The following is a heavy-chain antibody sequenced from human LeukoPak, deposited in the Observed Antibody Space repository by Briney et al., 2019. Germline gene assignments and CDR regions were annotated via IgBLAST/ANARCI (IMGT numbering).Heavy chain of an antibody. J-gene: IGHJ3*02. CDR1: GFTFSSYA. V-gene: IGHV3-30*18. D-gene: IGHD3-9*01. CDR3: AKASLRYFDWDAFDI. CDR2: ISYDGSNK. Sequence: PGGSLRLSCAASGFTFSSYAMSWVRQAPGKGLEWVAVISYDGSNKYYADSVKGRFTISRDNSKNTLYLQMNSLRAEDTAVYYCAKASLRYFDWDAFDIWGQGTMVTVSS.